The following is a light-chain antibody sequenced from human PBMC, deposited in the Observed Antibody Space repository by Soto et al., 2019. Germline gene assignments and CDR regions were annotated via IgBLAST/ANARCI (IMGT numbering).Light chain of an antibody. V-gene: IGLV3-21*04. CDR1: SIGGES. CDR2: YDS. Sequence: SYELTQTPSVSVAPEETARITCGGSSIGGESVHWYQQKPGQAPVLVIFYDSDRPSGIPERFSGSNFGNTATLSISRVEAGDEADYYCQIWDSGSDHVVFGGGTKLTVL. CDR3: QIWDSGSDHVV. J-gene: IGLJ2*01.